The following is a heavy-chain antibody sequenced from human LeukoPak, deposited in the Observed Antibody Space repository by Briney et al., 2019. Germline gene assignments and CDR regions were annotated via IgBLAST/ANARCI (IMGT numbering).Heavy chain of an antibody. V-gene: IGHV3-7*01. CDR3: ARRGGSSSRRRPIDH. Sequence: PGGSLRLSCTASGFTLSDYWMTWVRQAPGKGPEWVANIKQDGSQRYYVDSVRGRFTISRDNAKNSLFLQMNGLRAEDTAVYYCARRGGSSSRRRPIDHWGQGTLVTVSS. D-gene: IGHD6-6*01. CDR1: GFTLSDYW. CDR2: IKQDGSQR. J-gene: IGHJ4*02.